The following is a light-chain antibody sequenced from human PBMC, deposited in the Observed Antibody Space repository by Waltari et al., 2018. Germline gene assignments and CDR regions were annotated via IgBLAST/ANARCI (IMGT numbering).Light chain of an antibody. CDR1: TSNIGRKT. J-gene: IGLJ2*01. CDR3: AAWDDSLKAVL. Sequence: QSVLTQPPSASGPPGPTATIPCSGSTSNIGRKTVNWYQQLPGTAPKLLTQSNNQRPSGVPDRFSGSKSGTSASLIISGLQSEDEAEYFCAAWDDSLKAVLFGGGTKLTVL. CDR2: SNN. V-gene: IGLV1-44*01.